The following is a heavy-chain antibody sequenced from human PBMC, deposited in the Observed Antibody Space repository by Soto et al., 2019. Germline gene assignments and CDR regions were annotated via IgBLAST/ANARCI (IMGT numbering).Heavy chain of an antibody. V-gene: IGHV3-30-3*01. CDR2: ISYDGSNK. CDR1: GFTFSIYA. J-gene: IGHJ4*02. Sequence: GGSLRLSCASSGFTFSIYAMHLVLQAPGKGLEWVAVISYDGSNKYYADSVKGRFTISRDNSKNTLYLQMNSLRAEDTAVYYCARTIFGVVIQHFDYWGQGTLVTVS. CDR3: ARTIFGVVIQHFDY. D-gene: IGHD3-3*01.